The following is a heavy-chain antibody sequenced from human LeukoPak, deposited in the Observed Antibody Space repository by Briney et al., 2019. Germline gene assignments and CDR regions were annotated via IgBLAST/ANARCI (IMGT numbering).Heavy chain of an antibody. D-gene: IGHD1-26*01. V-gene: IGHV4-59*01. CDR1: GGSISSYY. CDR2: IYYSGST. Sequence: KPSETLSLTCTVSGGSISSYYWSWIRQPPGKGLEWIGYIYYSGSTNYNPSLKSRVTISVDTSKNQFSLKLSSVTAADTAVYYCARNRRGYSGSYYANYYFDYWGQGTLVTASS. J-gene: IGHJ4*02. CDR3: ARNRRGYSGSYYANYYFDY.